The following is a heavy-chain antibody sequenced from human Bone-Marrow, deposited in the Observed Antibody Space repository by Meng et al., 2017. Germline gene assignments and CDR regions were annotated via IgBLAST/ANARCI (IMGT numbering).Heavy chain of an antibody. CDR3: ARDTPAFDSSGLLHPSFLDY. CDR2: IIPAFGAP. CDR1: GGTFNSYA. J-gene: IGHJ4*02. D-gene: IGHD3-22*01. V-gene: IGHV1-69*13. Sequence: SVKVSCKAPGGTFNSYAISWVRQAPGQGLEWMGGIIPAFGAPNHAQKFQGRVRITADESTTTAYMELSSLRSEDTAVYYCARDTPAFDSSGLLHPSFLDYWGQGTLVTAPQ.